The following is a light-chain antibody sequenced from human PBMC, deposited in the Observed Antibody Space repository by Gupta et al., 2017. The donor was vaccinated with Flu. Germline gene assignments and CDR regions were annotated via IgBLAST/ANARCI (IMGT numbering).Light chain of an antibody. V-gene: IGLV1-44*01. CDR1: SSNIGRNA. Sequence: VNISCSGSSSNIGRNAVNWYQHIPGTAPKLLIYGNNQRPSGVPDRFSGSKSGTSASLAISGLQSEDEADYYCAAWDDSLNGHYVVGTGTKVTAL. CDR2: GNN. CDR3: AAWDDSLNGHYV. J-gene: IGLJ1*01.